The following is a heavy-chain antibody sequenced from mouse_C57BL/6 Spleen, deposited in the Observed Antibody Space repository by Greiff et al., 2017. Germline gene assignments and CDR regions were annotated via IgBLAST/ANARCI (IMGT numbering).Heavy chain of an antibody. J-gene: IGHJ4*01. D-gene: IGHD2-5*01. CDR2: IYPSDSET. Sequence: QVQLQQPGAELVRPGSSVKLSCKASGYTFPSYWMDWVKQRPGQGLEWIGNIYPSDSETPYNQKFKDKATLTVDKSSSTAYMQLSSLTSEDSAVYYCARETWSKRDYAMDYWGQGTSVTVSS. V-gene: IGHV1-61*01. CDR1: GYTFPSYW. CDR3: ARETWSKRDYAMDY.